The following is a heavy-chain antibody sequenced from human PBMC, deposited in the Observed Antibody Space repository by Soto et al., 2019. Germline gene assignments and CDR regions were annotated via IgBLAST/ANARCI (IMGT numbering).Heavy chain of an antibody. CDR2: IYYSGST. J-gene: IGHJ4*02. Sequence: SETLSLTCTVSGGSISSGGYYWSWIRQHPGKGLEWIGYIYYSGSTYYNPSLKSRVTISVDTSKSQFSLKLSSVTAADTAVYYCARDRRYYDGSGYSSFDYWGQGTLVTAPQ. V-gene: IGHV4-31*03. CDR1: GGSISSGGYY. CDR3: ARDRRYYDGSGYSSFDY. D-gene: IGHD3-22*01.